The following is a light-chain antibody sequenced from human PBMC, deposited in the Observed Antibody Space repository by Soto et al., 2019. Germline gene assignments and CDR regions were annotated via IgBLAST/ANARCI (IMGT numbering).Light chain of an antibody. CDR3: QQLNGSPPIP. V-gene: IGKV1-5*01. J-gene: IGKJ5*01. CDR1: QSISSW. CDR2: DAS. Sequence: DIKMNLSPATVSASVTNRETIHCRASQSISSWLAWYQQKPGKAPKLMIYDASSLESGVPSRFSGSGSGTEFTLTISCLQPEDFAIHYCQQLNGSPPIPFGQGTRLEIK.